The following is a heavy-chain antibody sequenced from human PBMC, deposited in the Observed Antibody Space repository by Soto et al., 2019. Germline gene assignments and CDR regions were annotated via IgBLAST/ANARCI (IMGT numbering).Heavy chain of an antibody. J-gene: IGHJ5*02. V-gene: IGHV1-2*02. CDR3: ARGITFGGVINWFDP. D-gene: IGHD3-16*01. CDR2: INPNSGGT. CDR1: GYTFTGYY. Sequence: GASVKVSCKASGYTFTGYYMHWVRQAPGQGLEWMGWINPNSGGTNYAQKFQGRVTMTRDTSISTAYMELSRLRSDDTAVYYCARGITFGGVINWFDPWGQGTLVTVSS.